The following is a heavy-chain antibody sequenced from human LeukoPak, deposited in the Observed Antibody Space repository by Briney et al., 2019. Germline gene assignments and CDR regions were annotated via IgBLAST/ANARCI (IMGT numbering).Heavy chain of an antibody. CDR2: IYYSGST. CDR1: GGSISSSSYY. Sequence: PSETLSLTCTVSGGSISSSSYYWGWIRQPPGKGLEWIGSIYYSGSTYYNPSLKSRVTISVDTSKNQFSLKLSSVTAADTAVYYCAREYSSSSEESDFDYWGQGTLVTVSS. J-gene: IGHJ4*02. CDR3: AREYSSSSEESDFDY. V-gene: IGHV4-39*07. D-gene: IGHD6-6*01.